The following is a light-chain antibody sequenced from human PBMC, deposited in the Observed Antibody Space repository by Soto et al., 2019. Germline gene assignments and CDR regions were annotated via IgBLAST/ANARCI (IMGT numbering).Light chain of an antibody. CDR2: DVS. CDR3: SLYTRSSTLLYV. CDR1: SSDVGGYNY. V-gene: IGLV2-14*01. Sequence: QSALTQPASVSGSPGQSITISCTGTSSDVGGYNYVSWYQQHPGKAPKLMIYDVSNRPSGVSNRFSGSKSGNTASLTISGLQAEAESDCCCSLYTRSSTLLYVFGAGTKVTVL. J-gene: IGLJ1*01.